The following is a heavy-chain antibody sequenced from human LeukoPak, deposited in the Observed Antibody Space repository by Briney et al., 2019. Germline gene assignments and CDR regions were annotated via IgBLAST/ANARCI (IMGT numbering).Heavy chain of an antibody. CDR3: ARRADIVVVPAAMLGLYFDY. Sequence: GGSLRLSCAASGFTFSSYAMSWVRQAPGKGLEWVSAISSSGGSTYYADSVKGRFTISRDNSKNTLYLQMNSLRAEDTAVYYCARRADIVVVPAAMLGLYFDYWGQGTLVTVSS. D-gene: IGHD2-2*01. CDR1: GFTFSSYA. CDR2: ISSSGGST. V-gene: IGHV3-23*01. J-gene: IGHJ4*02.